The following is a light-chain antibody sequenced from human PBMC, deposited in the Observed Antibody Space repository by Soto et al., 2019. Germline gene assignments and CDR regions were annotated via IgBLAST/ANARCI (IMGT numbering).Light chain of an antibody. J-gene: IGLJ1*01. CDR3: CSYAGSNNYV. V-gene: IGLV2-14*03. CDR2: YVD. Sequence: QSALTQPASVSGSPGQSITISCTGTSRDVGAYDYVSWYLQYPDKAPQLLIYYVDHRPSGVSSRFSGSKSGNTASLTISGLQAEDEGDYYCCSYAGSNNYVFGTGTKV. CDR1: SRDVGAYDY.